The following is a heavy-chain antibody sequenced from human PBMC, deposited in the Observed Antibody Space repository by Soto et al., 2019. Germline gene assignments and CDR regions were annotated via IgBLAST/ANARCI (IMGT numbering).Heavy chain of an antibody. Sequence: VGSLRLSCSVSGFTFSNYAMHWVRQAPGKGLEYVSGITSDGDSTWHADSVKDRFTISRDNSKNTLFLQMSSLRVEDTAIYFCVKGNQLLRYYFEFWGPGTLVTVSS. D-gene: IGHD2-15*01. CDR2: ITSDGDST. CDR3: VKGNQLLRYYFEF. CDR1: GFTFSNYA. V-gene: IGHV3-64D*06. J-gene: IGHJ4*01.